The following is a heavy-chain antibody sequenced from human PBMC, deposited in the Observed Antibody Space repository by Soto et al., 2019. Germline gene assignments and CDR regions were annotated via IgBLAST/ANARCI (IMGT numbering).Heavy chain of an antibody. CDR2: IYYSGST. V-gene: IGHV4-59*01. CDR1: GGSISSYY. CDR3: ARGDHRLEWFGEGHAFDI. J-gene: IGHJ3*02. D-gene: IGHD3-10*01. Sequence: SETLSLTCTVSGGSISSYYWSWIRQPPGKGLEWIGYIYYSGSTNYNPSLKSRVTISVDTSKNQFSLKLSSVTAADTAVYYCARGDHRLEWFGEGHAFDIWGQGTMVTVS.